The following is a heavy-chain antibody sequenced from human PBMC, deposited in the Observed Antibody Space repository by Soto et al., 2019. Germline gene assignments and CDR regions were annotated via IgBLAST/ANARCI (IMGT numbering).Heavy chain of an antibody. V-gene: IGHV3-73*01. CDR1: GFTFSGAA. CDR2: IRNRVNSYAT. CDR3: ARLGDYDDILTGHFGY. Sequence: GGSLRLSCAASGFTFSGAAIHWVRQASGKGLEWVGHIRNRVNSYATAYSASVKGRFTISRDDSRNTAYLHMNSLKTEDTAVYYCARLGDYDDILTGHFGYWGQGALVTVSS. D-gene: IGHD3-9*01. J-gene: IGHJ4*02.